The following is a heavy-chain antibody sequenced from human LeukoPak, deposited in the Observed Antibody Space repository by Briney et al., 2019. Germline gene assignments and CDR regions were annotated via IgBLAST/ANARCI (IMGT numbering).Heavy chain of an antibody. CDR2: ISYDGSNK. V-gene: IGHV3-30-3*01. CDR1: GFTFSSYA. J-gene: IGHJ4*02. D-gene: IGHD3-10*01. CDR3: ARDLGYYGSGSSPLGY. Sequence: GGSLRLSCAASGFTFSSYAMHWVRQAPGKGLEWVAVISYDGSNKYYAGSVKGRFTISRDNSKNTLYLQMNSLRAEDTAVYYCARDLGYYGSGSSPLGYWGQGTLVTVSS.